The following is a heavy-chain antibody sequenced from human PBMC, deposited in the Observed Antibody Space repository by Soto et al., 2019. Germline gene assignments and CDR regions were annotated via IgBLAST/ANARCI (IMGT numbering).Heavy chain of an antibody. CDR1: GFTVSNTH. Sequence: EAQLVESGGGLIQPGESLRLSCTASGFTVSNTHMTWVRQAPGRGPEWVSNIYPAGNTFYADSVKGRFTMSRDISKNMLYLQMNSLRAEDTAVYYCARGLDTAKVGYWGQGTLVTVSS. V-gene: IGHV3-53*01. J-gene: IGHJ4*02. CDR3: ARGLDTAKVGY. D-gene: IGHD5-18*01. CDR2: IYPAGNT.